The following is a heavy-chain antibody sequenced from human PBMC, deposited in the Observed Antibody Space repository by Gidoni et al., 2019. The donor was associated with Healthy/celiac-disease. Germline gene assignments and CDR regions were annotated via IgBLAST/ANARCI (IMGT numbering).Heavy chain of an antibody. D-gene: IGHD2-2*01. Sequence: EVRLLESGGNFGQPGGSLRRSCGAPEFILSNYALTWVRQAPGKGLEWVSTITSSGDSTFYVDSVRGRFTISRDNSKNTLYMQMNSLRAEDTAVYHCAKDISSTWHNVFDIWGQGTMVTVSS. V-gene: IGHV3-23*01. CDR1: EFILSNYA. CDR2: ITSSGDST. CDR3: AKDISSTWHNVFDI. J-gene: IGHJ3*02.